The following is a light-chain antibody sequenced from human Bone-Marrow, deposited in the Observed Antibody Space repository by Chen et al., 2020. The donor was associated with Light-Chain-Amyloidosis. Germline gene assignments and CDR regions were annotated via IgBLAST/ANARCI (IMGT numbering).Light chain of an antibody. V-gene: IGLV3-25*03. Sequence: SYELTQPPSVSVSPGQTARITCSGDDLPTKYAYCYQQNPGQAPVLVIHRDTERPSGISERFSGSSSGTTATLTISGVQAEDEADYHCQSADSSGTYEAIFGGGTKLTVL. CDR1: DLPTKY. CDR2: RDT. CDR3: QSADSSGTYEAI. J-gene: IGLJ2*01.